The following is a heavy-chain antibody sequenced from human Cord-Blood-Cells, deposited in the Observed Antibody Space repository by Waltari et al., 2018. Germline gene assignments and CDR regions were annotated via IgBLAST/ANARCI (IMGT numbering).Heavy chain of an antibody. D-gene: IGHD3-10*01. CDR3: ARGRGGVRGVLPNHNWFDP. CDR1: GGSVSSGSYY. J-gene: IGHJ5*02. Sequence: QVQLQESGPGLVKPSETLSLTYTVSGGSVSSGSYYWSWIRQPPGKGLEWIGYIYYSGSTNYNPSLKSRVTISVDTSKNQFSLKLSSVTAADTAVYYCARGRGGVRGVLPNHNWFDPWGQGTLVTVSS. CDR2: IYYSGST. V-gene: IGHV4-61*01.